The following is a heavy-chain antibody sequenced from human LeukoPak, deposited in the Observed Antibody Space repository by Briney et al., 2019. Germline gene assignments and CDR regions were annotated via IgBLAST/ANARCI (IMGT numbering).Heavy chain of an antibody. CDR1: GFTFSIYE. CDR2: ISTGGTTI. CDR3: ARSGGNFDY. Sequence: GGSLRLSYAASGFTFSIYEMNWVRQAPGKGLEWVSYISTGGTTIHYADSVKGRFTNSRDNAKNSLYLQMNSLRAEDTAVYYCARSGGNFDYWGQGTLVTVSS. D-gene: IGHD3-16*01. V-gene: IGHV3-48*03. J-gene: IGHJ4*02.